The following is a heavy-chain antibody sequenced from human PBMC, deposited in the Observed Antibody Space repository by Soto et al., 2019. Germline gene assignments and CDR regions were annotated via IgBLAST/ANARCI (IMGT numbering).Heavy chain of an antibody. CDR1: GGSFSGYY. V-gene: IGHV4-34*01. J-gene: IGHJ4*02. CDR3: ARETYTSGWYRWKNYFEY. CDR2: INQSGST. Sequence: SETLALTCSVYGGSFSGYYWSWIRQPPGKGLEWIGEINQSGSTNYNPSLKSRVTIAVDTSKNQFSLKLASVTAADTAVYYCARETYTSGWYRWKNYFEYWGQGIQVTASS. D-gene: IGHD6-19*01.